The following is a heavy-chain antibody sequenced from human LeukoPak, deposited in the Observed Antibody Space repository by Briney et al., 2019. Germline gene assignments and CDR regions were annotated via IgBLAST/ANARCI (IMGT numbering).Heavy chain of an antibody. V-gene: IGHV3-23*01. CDR1: GFSFSNYA. CDR3: AKPAGEFDY. D-gene: IGHD6-13*01. J-gene: IGHJ4*02. CDR2: IVASSGAT. Sequence: GGSLRLSCAASGFSFSNYAMNWVRQAPGKGLEWVSLIVASSGATFYADSVKGRFTISRDKSKNTLYLQMNSLRAEDTAVYYCAKPAGEFDYWGQGTLVTVSS.